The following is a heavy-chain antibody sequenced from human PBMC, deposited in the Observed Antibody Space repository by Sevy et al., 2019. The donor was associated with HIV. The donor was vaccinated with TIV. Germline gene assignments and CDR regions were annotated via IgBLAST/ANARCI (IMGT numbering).Heavy chain of an antibody. Sequence: GGSLRLSCAASGFTFSSYAMHWVRQAPGKGLEWVAVISYDGSNKYYADSVKGRFTISRDNSKNTLYLQMNSLRAEDTAVDYCARDIKAMVRGVKDYYYGMDVWGQGTTVTVSS. J-gene: IGHJ6*02. D-gene: IGHD3-10*01. CDR2: ISYDGSNK. V-gene: IGHV3-30-3*01. CDR1: GFTFSSYA. CDR3: ARDIKAMVRGVKDYYYGMDV.